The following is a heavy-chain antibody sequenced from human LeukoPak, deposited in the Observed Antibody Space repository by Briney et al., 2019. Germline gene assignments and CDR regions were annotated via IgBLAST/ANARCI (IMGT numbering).Heavy chain of an antibody. CDR2: ISVYNGNT. J-gene: IGHJ4*02. CDR1: GYIFSSYG. V-gene: IGHV1-18*01. Sequence: GASVKVSCKASGYIFSSYGISWVRQAPGQGLEWIGWISVYNGNTYSAQKFQDRVTMDTDTPTSTVYMELKGLRSDDTAVYFCARDYSYDILTGRTDYFDYWGQGTLVAVSS. CDR3: ARDYSYDILTGRTDYFDY. D-gene: IGHD3-9*01.